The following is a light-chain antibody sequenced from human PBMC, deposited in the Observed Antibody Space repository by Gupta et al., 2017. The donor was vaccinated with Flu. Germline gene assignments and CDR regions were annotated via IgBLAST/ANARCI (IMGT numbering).Light chain of an antibody. J-gene: IGLJ1*01. CDR2: EVN. V-gene: IGLV2-8*01. CDR1: GSDVGGYNY. CDR3: SSYGGTNNFYV. Sequence: VTISCTGTGSDVGGYNYVYWYQQHPGKVPKVIIYEVNKRPSGVPDRFSGSKSGNTASLTVSGLQVEDEADYYCSSYGGTNNFYVFGTGTKVTVL.